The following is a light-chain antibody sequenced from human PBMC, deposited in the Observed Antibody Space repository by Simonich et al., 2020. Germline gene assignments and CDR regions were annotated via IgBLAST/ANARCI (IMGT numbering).Light chain of an antibody. J-gene: IGLJ7*01. V-gene: IGLV2-23*01. Sequence: HSPRLQPPSVSGSPGQPTTISSTEPRRVVGSYNLVSWYQQHTGKAPKLMFYEGSKRPSGVSNRFSGSKSGNTASLTISGLQAEDEADYYCCSYAGSSTFAVFGGGTQLTVL. CDR2: EGS. CDR3: CSYAGSSTFAV. CDR1: RRVVGSYNL.